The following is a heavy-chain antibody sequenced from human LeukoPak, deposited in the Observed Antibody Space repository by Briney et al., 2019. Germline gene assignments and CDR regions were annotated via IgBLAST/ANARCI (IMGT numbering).Heavy chain of an antibody. D-gene: IGHD1-1*01. CDR2: INTDGIST. V-gene: IGHV3-74*01. Sequence: GGSLRLSCAASGFTFSSYWMHWVRHAPGKGLVWVSRINTDGISTNYADSVKGRFTIARDNAKNTLYLQMSSLRAEDTAVYYCARDKYIDWGQGTLVTVSS. CDR1: GFTFSSYW. CDR3: ARDKYID. J-gene: IGHJ4*02.